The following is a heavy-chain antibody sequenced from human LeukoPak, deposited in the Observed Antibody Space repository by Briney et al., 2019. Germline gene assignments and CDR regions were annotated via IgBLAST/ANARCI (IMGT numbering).Heavy chain of an antibody. V-gene: IGHV4-59*08. CDR2: IYYSGST. J-gene: IGHJ4*02. CDR1: GGSISSYY. D-gene: IGHD4-17*01. CDR3: ARAPPNPYGDYYYFDY. Sequence: SETLSLTCTVSGGSISSYYWSWIRQPPGKGLEWIGYIYYSGSTNYNPSLKSRVTISVDTSKNQFSLKLSSVTAADTAVYYCARAPPNPYGDYYYFDYWGQGTLVTVSS.